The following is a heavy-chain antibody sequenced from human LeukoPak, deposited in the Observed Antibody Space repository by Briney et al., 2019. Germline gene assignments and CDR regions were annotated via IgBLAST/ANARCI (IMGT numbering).Heavy chain of an antibody. D-gene: IGHD1-26*01. CDR3: ARRAGGSYLTNYYFDY. Sequence: SETLSLTCAVYGGSFSGYYWSWIRQPPGKGLEWIGYIYYSGSTYYNPSLKSRVTISVDTSKNQFSLKLSSVTAADTAVYYCARRAGGSYLTNYYFDYWGQGTLVTVSS. CDR2: IYYSGST. J-gene: IGHJ4*02. CDR1: GGSFSGYY. V-gene: IGHV4-59*08.